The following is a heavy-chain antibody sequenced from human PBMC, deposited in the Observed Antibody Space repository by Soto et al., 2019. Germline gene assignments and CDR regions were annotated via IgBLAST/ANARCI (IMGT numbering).Heavy chain of an antibody. CDR3: ARQGYGSAPYNWFDP. D-gene: IGHD3-10*01. J-gene: IGHJ5*02. CDR2: IYYSGST. CDR1: GGSISSYY. V-gene: IGHV4-59*08. Sequence: QVQLQESGPGLVKPSETLSLTCTVSGGSISSYYWSWIRQPPGKGLEWIGYIYYSGSTNYNPSLKSRVTISVDTSKNQCSLKLSSVTAADTAVYYCARQGYGSAPYNWFDPWGQGTLVTVSS.